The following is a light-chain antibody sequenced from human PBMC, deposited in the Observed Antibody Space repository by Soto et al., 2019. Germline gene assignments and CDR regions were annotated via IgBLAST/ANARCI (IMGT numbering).Light chain of an antibody. J-gene: IGKJ2*01. CDR2: AAS. CDR1: QSISSY. Sequence: DIQMTQSPSSLSASVGDRVTITCRASQSISSYLNWYQQKPGKAPKLLIYAASSLQSGVPARFSGGGSATDFTLTISSLQSEDSAFYFCQSYNDWPFASGLGTRLEI. CDR3: QSYNDWPFA. V-gene: IGKV1-39*01.